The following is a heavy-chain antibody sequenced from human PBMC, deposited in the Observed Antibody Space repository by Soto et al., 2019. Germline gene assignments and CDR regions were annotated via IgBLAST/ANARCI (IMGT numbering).Heavy chain of an antibody. V-gene: IGHV1-69*08. D-gene: IGHD4-17*01. Sequence: QDQLVQSGAEVKKPGSSVTVSCKASGGTFSSHTFSWVRQAPGQGLEWMGRIIPALCTATYAQKFPVRVTSTADDSATTVYMALNSIRSKDTAVYDFARPDCSDCWYFDLCGRATLVPVSS. CDR2: IIPALCTA. J-gene: IGHJ2*01. CDR3: ARPDCSDCWYFDL. CDR1: GGTFSSHT.